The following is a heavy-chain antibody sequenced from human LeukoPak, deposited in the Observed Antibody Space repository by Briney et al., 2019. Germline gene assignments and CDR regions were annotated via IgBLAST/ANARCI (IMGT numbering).Heavy chain of an antibody. J-gene: IGHJ4*02. CDR2: IYTSGST. Sequence: SETLSLTCTVSGGSISSSSYYWSWIRQPAGKGLEWIGRIYTSGSTNYSPSLKSRVTMSVDTSKNQFSLKLSSVTAADTAVYYCARSFMVRGVIREDYRGQGTLVTVSS. V-gene: IGHV4-61*02. CDR1: GGSISSSSYY. D-gene: IGHD3-10*01. CDR3: ARSFMVRGVIREDY.